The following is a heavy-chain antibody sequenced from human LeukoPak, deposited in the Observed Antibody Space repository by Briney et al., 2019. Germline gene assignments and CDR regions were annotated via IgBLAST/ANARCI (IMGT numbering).Heavy chain of an antibody. V-gene: IGHV4-61*01. CDR3: ARERYSSSWYWFDP. CDR2: IYYSGST. Sequence: RPSETLSLTCTVSGGSVSSGSYYWSWIRQPPGKGLEWIGYIYYSGSTNCNPSLKSRVTISVDTSKNQFSLKLSSVTAADTAVYYCARERYSSSWYWFDPWGQGTLVTVSS. D-gene: IGHD6-13*01. CDR1: GGSVSSGSYY. J-gene: IGHJ5*02.